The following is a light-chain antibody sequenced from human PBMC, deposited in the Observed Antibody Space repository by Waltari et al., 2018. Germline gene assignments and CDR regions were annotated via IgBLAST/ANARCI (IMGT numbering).Light chain of an antibody. V-gene: IGKV3-20*01. Sequence: SVLTHSPGTRSLSPGERATLSCRDSQSISSYLAWYQQKPGQAPRLLIYGGSSRATGIPDRFSGSGSGTDFTLTISRLEPEDFAVYYCQQYGSSPLSFGGGTKVEI. CDR1: QSISSY. CDR2: GGS. CDR3: QQYGSSPLS. J-gene: IGKJ4*01.